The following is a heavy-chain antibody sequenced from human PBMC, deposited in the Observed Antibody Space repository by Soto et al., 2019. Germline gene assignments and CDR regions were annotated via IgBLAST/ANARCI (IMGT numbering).Heavy chain of an antibody. V-gene: IGHV3-33*01. D-gene: IGHD4-17*01. CDR2: IWYDGSNK. Sequence: GGSLRLSCATSGFTFSSYGMHWVRQAPGKGLEWVAVIWYDGSNKYYADSVKGRFTISRDNSRNTLYLQMNSLRAEDTAVYYCAREPFRTTVLTTPLSSKKPPPRHNWFDPWGQGTLVTVSS. J-gene: IGHJ5*02. CDR3: AREPFRTTVLTTPLSSKKPPPRHNWFDP. CDR1: GFTFSSYG.